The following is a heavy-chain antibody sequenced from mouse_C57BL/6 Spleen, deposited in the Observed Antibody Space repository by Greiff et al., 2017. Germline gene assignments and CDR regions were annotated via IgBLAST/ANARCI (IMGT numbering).Heavy chain of an antibody. CDR3: ARDQDGYNWYFDV. Sequence: DVQLQESGPGLVKPSQSLSLTCSVTGYSITSGYYWNWIRQFPGNKLEWKGYIRYDGSNNYNPSLKNRIPITRDTSKNQFFLKLNSVTTEDTATYYCARDQDGYNWYFDVWGTGTTVTVSS. CDR2: IRYDGSN. V-gene: IGHV3-6*01. D-gene: IGHD2-3*01. CDR1: GYSITSGYY. J-gene: IGHJ1*03.